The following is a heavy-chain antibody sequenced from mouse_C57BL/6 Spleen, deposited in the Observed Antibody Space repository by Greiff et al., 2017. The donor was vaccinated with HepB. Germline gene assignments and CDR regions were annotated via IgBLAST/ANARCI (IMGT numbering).Heavy chain of an antibody. CDR3: AILYDYSYYYDKGY. CDR1: GYTFTDYY. CDR2: IYPGSGNT. J-gene: IGHJ4*01. D-gene: IGHD2-4*01. Sequence: VQLQQSGAELVRPGASVKLSCKASGYTFTDYYINWVKQRPGQGLEWIARIYPGSGNTYYNEKFKGKATLTTEKSSSTTYMQLSSLTSEDSAVYFCAILYDYSYYYDKGYWGNGTTVTVSS. V-gene: IGHV1-76*01.